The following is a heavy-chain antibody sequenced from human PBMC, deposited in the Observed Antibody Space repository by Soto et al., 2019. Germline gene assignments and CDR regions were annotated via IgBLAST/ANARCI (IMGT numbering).Heavy chain of an antibody. CDR1: GYSFTTYW. D-gene: IGHD6-19*01. J-gene: IGHJ6*02. CDR2: IYPGDFDT. V-gene: IGHV5-51*01. Sequence: GESLKISCKGSGYSFTTYWIGLVRQMPGKGLEWMGIIYPGDFDTRYSPAFQGQVTISADKSISTAYLQWSSLKASDTAMYFCAKLAVAGNRYFGMDVWGQGTTVTVSS. CDR3: AKLAVAGNRYFGMDV.